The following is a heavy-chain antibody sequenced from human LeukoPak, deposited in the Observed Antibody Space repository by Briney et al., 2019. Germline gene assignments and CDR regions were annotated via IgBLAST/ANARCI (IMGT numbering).Heavy chain of an antibody. CDR2: IIPIFGTA. J-gene: IGHJ6*03. Sequence: SVKVSCKASGGTFSSYAISWVRQAPGQGLEWMGGIIPIFGTANYAQKFQGRVTITADKSTSTAYMELSSLRSEDTAVYYCARGAPRFGYSYGPPNLFYMDVWGKGTTVTVSS. D-gene: IGHD5-18*01. CDR1: GGTFSSYA. V-gene: IGHV1-69*06. CDR3: ARGAPRFGYSYGPPNLFYMDV.